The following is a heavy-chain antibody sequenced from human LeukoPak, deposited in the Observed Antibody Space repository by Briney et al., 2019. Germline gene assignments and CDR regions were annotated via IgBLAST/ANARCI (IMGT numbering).Heavy chain of an antibody. D-gene: IGHD2/OR15-2a*01. V-gene: IGHV1-69*04. J-gene: IGHJ4*02. CDR1: GGTFSSYG. CDR3: ARAPPKYSDFNYFDY. Sequence: SVKVSCKASGGTFSSYGISWVRQAPGHGLEWMGRVIPILGIVDYAQKFQSRVTISADKSAGTAYMELSSLRSDDTAVYYCARAPPKYSDFNYFDYWGQGTLVTVSS. CDR2: VIPILGIV.